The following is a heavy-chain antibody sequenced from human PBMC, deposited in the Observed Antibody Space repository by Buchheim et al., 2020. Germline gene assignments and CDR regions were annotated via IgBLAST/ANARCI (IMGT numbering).Heavy chain of an antibody. CDR1: GGSISPYY. J-gene: IGHJ4*01. Sequence: QVQLQESGPGLVKPSETLSLTCTVSGGSISPYYWNWIRQPPGKGLEWIAYIYYTGTTNNNPSLKSRATISVDTSKNQFSLKLTSVTAADTAVYYCARGSPQQGKLFDYWGQGTL. CDR2: IYYTGTT. CDR3: ARGSPQQGKLFDY. V-gene: IGHV4-59*01.